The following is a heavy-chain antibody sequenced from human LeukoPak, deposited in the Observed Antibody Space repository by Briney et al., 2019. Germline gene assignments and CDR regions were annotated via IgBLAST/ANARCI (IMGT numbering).Heavy chain of an antibody. CDR1: GFTFSSYA. J-gene: IGHJ4*02. D-gene: IGHD6-13*01. Sequence: GGSLRLSCAASGFTFSSYAMHWVRQAPGKGLEWVAVISYDGSNKYYADSVKGRFTISRDNSKNTLYLQMNSLRAEDTAVYYCARETYSSRWTFDYWGQGTLVTVSS. CDR2: ISYDGSNK. V-gene: IGHV3-30*04. CDR3: ARETYSSRWTFDY.